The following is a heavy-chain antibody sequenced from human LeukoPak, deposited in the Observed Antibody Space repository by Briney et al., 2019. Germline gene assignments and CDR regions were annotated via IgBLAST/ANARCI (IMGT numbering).Heavy chain of an antibody. CDR2: ISSSSSTM. D-gene: IGHD3-22*01. V-gene: IGHV3-48*04. CDR3: ARGGIFNPYEL. J-gene: IGHJ4*02. Sequence: GGSLRLSCAASGFTFSSYSMNWVRQAPGKGLEWVSYISSSSSTMYYADSVKGRFTISRDNAKNSLYLQMNSLRAEDTAVYYCARGGIFNPYELWGQGTLVTVSS. CDR1: GFTFSSYS.